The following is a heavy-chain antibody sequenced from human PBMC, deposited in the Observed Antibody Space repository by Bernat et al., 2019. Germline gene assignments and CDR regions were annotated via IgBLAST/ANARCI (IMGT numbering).Heavy chain of an antibody. Sequence: QVQLQQWGAGLLKPSETLSLTCAVYGGSFSGYYWSWIRQPPGKGLEWIGEIKHSGSTNYNPSLKSRVTISVDTSKKRFSLKRSLVTAADTAGYYCARGGSNKSGPGNYFDYGGQGTLVTVSS. V-gene: IGHV4-34*01. CDR3: ARGGSNKSGPGNYFDY. D-gene: IGHD1/OR15-1a*01. CDR2: IKHSGST. J-gene: IGHJ4*02. CDR1: GGSFSGYY.